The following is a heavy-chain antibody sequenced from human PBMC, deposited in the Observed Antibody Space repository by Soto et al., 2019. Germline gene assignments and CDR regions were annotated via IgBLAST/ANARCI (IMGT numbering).Heavy chain of an antibody. CDR1: GFTFSRYW. CDR3: ARVDTAMAFDY. D-gene: IGHD5-18*01. V-gene: IGHV3-74*01. CDR2: INSDGSSA. Sequence: GGAQRVSCAASGFTFSRYWMHWVRQAPGKGLVWVSRINSDGSSASYADSVKGRFTISRDNAKNTLYLQMNSLRAEDTAVYYCARVDTAMAFDYWGQGTLVTVSS. J-gene: IGHJ4*02.